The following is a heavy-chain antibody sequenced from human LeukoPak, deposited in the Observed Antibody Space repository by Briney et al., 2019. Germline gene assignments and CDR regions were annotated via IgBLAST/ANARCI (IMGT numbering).Heavy chain of an antibody. CDR1: GLTFSDSA. CDR2: TRSKVYGGTT. D-gene: IGHD3-16*01. CDR3: ARGERDFDY. Sequence: GGSLRLSCTFSGLTFSDSAVTWLRQAPGKGLQWIGCTRSKVYGGTTEYAASVKGRITISRDESKSIAYLQMDSLTTEDTAVYFCARGERDFDYWGQATLVTVSS. J-gene: IGHJ4*02. V-gene: IGHV3-49*03.